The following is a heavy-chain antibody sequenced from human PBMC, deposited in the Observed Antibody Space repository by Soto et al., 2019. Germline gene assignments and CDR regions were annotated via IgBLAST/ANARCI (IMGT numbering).Heavy chain of an antibody. Sequence: QMQLVQSGPEVKKPGTSVKVSCKASGFTFTSSAVQWVRRARVQRLEWIGWIVVGSGNTNYAQKFQERVTITRDMSTTTAYMELSSLRSEDTAVYYCAVHRIAVAGQGQTSDWYFDLWGRGTLVTVSS. V-gene: IGHV1-58*01. CDR1: GFTFTSSA. CDR2: IVVGSGNT. D-gene: IGHD6-19*01. J-gene: IGHJ2*01. CDR3: AVHRIAVAGQGQTSDWYFDL.